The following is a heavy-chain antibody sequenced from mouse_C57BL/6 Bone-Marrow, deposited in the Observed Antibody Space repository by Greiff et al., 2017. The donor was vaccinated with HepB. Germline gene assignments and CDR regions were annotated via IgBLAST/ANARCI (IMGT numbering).Heavy chain of an antibody. D-gene: IGHD1-1*01. V-gene: IGHV3-6*01. J-gene: IGHJ1*03. Sequence: EVQRVESGPGLVKPSQSLSLTCSVTGYSITSGYYWNWIRQFPGNKLEWMGYISYDGSNNYNPSLKNRISITRDTSKNQFFLKLNSVTTEDTATYYCARDAATVVAPGYFDVWGTGTTVTVSS. CDR2: ISYDGSN. CDR3: ARDAATVVAPGYFDV. CDR1: GYSITSGYY.